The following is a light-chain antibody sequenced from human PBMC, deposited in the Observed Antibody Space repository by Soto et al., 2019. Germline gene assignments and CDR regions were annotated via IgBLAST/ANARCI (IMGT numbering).Light chain of an antibody. CDR3: QVWDSSSDNYV. V-gene: IGLV3-21*02. J-gene: IGLJ1*01. CDR1: NFGSKS. CDR2: DDS. Sequence: SYELTQPDSLSVAPGQTARITCGGNNFGSKSVHWYQQKPGQAPVLVVYDDSDRPSGIPERFSGSNSVNTATLTISRVEAGDEADYYCQVWDSSSDNYVFGTGTKVTAL.